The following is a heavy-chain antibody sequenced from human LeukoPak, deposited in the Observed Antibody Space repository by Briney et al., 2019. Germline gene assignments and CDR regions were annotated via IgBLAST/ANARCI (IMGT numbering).Heavy chain of an antibody. CDR3: ARATSDAFDI. V-gene: IGHV3-74*01. J-gene: IGHJ3*02. D-gene: IGHD2/OR15-2a*01. CDR1: GFTFSTYW. Sequence: GGSLRLSCAASGFTFSTYWMHWVRQAPGKGLVWVSRINSDGSSTSYADSEKGRFTISRDNAKNTLYLQMNGLRAEDTAVYYCARATSDAFDIWGQGTMVTVSS. CDR2: INSDGSST.